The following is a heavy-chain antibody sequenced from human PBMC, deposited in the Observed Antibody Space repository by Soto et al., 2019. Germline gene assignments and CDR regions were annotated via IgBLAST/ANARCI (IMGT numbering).Heavy chain of an antibody. CDR1: VASVSSNSYY. CDR3: ARADRQYCSVSTCYIFDY. D-gene: IGHD2-2*02. CDR2: TDYSGST. V-gene: IGHV4-61*01. Sequence: LSLTFIVSVASVSSNSYYWTWIRQPPGKGLEWIGYTDYSGSTKYNPSLKSRVTISVDTSKNQFSLRVSSVTAADTAMYYCARADRQYCSVSTCYIFDYWGQGTQVTVSS. J-gene: IGHJ4*02.